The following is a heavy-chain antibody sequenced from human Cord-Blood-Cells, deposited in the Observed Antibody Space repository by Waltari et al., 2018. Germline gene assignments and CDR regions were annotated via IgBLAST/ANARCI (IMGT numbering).Heavy chain of an antibody. CDR3: ARGSSSSFDY. V-gene: IGHV3-21*01. J-gene: IGHJ4*02. CDR1: GFTFSSYS. D-gene: IGHD6-6*01. CDR2: ISRSSSYI. Sequence: EVQLVESGGGLVKPGGSLRLSCAASGFTFSSYSMNWVRQAPGKGVGLVSSISRSSSYIYYADSVKGRFTISRDNAKNSLYLQMNSLRAEDTAVYYCARGSSSSFDYWGQGTLVTVSS.